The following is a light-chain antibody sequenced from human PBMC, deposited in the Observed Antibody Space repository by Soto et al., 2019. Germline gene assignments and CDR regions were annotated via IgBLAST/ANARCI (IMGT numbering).Light chain of an antibody. V-gene: IGKV3-11*01. J-gene: IGKJ4*01. Sequence: EIVLTQSPATLALSPGERATLSCRASQSVRNYLAWYQQKPGRAPRLLIYDASNRATGIPARFSGSGSGTDFTLTISSLEPEDFEVYYCQQRSDRVTFGGGTKVEIK. CDR1: QSVRNY. CDR2: DAS. CDR3: QQRSDRVT.